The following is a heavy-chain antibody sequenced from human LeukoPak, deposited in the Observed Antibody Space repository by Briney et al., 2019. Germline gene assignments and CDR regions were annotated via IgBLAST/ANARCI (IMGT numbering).Heavy chain of an antibody. CDR3: ARTFIAAAGRGWFDP. CDR2: INPGGGNT. CDR1: GYTFTYFY. J-gene: IGHJ5*02. Sequence: ASVKVSCKASGYTFTYFYIHWVRQAPGQGLEWMGLINPGGGNTNYAQNFQGRVTMTRDTSTSTAYMELRSLRSDDTAVYYCARTFIAAAGRGWFDPWGQGTLVTVSS. V-gene: IGHV1-46*01. D-gene: IGHD6-13*01.